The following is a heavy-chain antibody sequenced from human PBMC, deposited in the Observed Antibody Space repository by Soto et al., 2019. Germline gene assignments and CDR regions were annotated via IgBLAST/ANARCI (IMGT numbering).Heavy chain of an antibody. CDR3: ARCRYCSGGTCYSLAFDY. V-gene: IGHV3-7*03. J-gene: IGHJ4*02. CDR2: IKQYVSEK. CDR1: GFPFSTYW. Sequence: WGSLSLSCAASGFPFSTYWMSWVRQAPGKGLEWVANIKQYVSEKYYVDSVKGRFTISRDNAKNSLYLQMNSLRAEDTAVYYCARCRYCSGGTCYSLAFDYWGKGKPVTVSA. D-gene: IGHD2-15*01.